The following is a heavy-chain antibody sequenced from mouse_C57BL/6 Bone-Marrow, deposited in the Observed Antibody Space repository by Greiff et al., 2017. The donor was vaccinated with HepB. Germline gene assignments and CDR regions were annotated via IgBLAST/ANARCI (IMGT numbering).Heavy chain of an antibody. D-gene: IGHD2-3*01. Sequence: EVKVVESEGGLVQPGSSMKLSCTASGFTFSDYYMAWVRQVPEKGLEWVANINYDGSSTYYLDSLKSRFIISRDNAKNILYLQMSSLKSEDTATYYCARAFDGYYVGYFDYWGQGTTLTVSS. CDR2: INYDGSST. CDR1: GFTFSDYY. V-gene: IGHV5-16*01. J-gene: IGHJ2*01. CDR3: ARAFDGYYVGYFDY.